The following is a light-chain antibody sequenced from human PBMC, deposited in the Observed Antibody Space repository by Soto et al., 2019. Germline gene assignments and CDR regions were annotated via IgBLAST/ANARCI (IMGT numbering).Light chain of an antibody. CDR2: GAS. CDR1: QSVSSGY. CDR3: QQYGSSKYT. Sequence: EIVLTQSPGTLSLSPGERATLSCRASQSVSSGYLGWYQQKPGQAPRLLVYGASSRATGIPDRFGGSGSGTAFTLTISRLEPEDFAVYYCQQYGSSKYTFGQGTKLEIK. J-gene: IGKJ2*01. V-gene: IGKV3-20*01.